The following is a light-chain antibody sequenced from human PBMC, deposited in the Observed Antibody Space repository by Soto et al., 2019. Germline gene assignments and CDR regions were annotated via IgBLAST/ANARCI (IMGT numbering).Light chain of an antibody. J-gene: IGKJ1*01. CDR2: DAS. CDR1: QSISSW. CDR3: QQYNSYPWT. V-gene: IGKV1-5*01. Sequence: DIPMTQSPSTLSASVGDRVTITCRASQSISSWLAWYQQKPGKAPKLLIYDASSLESGVPSMFXGSGXGTXXXXXXXXXQPDDFAXYYCQQYNSYPWTFGQGTKVEIK.